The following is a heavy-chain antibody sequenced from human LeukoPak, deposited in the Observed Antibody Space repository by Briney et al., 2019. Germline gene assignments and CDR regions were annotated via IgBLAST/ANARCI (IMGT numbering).Heavy chain of an antibody. J-gene: IGHJ3*02. CDR2: ISGSGGST. V-gene: IGHV3-23*01. CDR3: AKVGYSSSDI. CDR1: GFTFSSYA. Sequence: PGGSLRLSCAASGFTFSSYAMSWVRQAPGQGLEWVSAISGSGGSTYYADSVKGRFTISRDNSKNTLYLQMNSLGAEDTAVYYCAKVGYSSSDIWGQGTMVTVSS. D-gene: IGHD6-13*01.